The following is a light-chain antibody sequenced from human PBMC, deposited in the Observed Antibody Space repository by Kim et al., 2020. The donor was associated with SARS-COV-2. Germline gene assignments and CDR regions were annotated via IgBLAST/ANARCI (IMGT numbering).Light chain of an antibody. V-gene: IGLV1-51*01. CDR2: DNN. Sequence: QSVLTQPPSVSAAPGQKVTISCSGTSSNIGSSYVSWYQLLPGAAPKLLIYDNNKRPSGIFDRFSGSKSGTSATLDITGLQTGDEADYYCATWDNDLSTGLFGGGTQLTVL. CDR3: ATWDNDLSTGL. CDR1: SSNIGSSY. J-gene: IGLJ3*02.